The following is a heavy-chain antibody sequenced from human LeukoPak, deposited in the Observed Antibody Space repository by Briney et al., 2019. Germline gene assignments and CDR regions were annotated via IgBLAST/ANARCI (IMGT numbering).Heavy chain of an antibody. Sequence: PSETLSLTCTVSGGSISSGSYYWSWIRQPAGKGLEWIGRIYTSGSTNYNPSLKSRVTISVDTSKNQFSLKLSSVTAADTAVYYCAREVIPQRVVPAAAAADAFDIWGQGTMVTVSS. J-gene: IGHJ3*02. CDR2: IYTSGST. D-gene: IGHD2-2*01. CDR3: AREVIPQRVVPAAAAADAFDI. CDR1: GGSISSGSYY. V-gene: IGHV4-61*02.